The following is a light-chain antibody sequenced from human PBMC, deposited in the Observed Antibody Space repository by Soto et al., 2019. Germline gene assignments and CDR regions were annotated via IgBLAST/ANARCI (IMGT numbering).Light chain of an antibody. J-gene: IGKJ1*01. CDR2: KTS. V-gene: IGKV1-5*03. CDR3: QQYNGYRWT. CDR1: QSISNL. Sequence: DIQMTQSPSTLSASVGDRVTITCRASQSISNLLAWYQQKPVKAPKILIYKTSSLESGVPSRFSGSGSGTEFTLTISSLQPDDFATYYCQQYNGYRWTFGQGTKVDIK.